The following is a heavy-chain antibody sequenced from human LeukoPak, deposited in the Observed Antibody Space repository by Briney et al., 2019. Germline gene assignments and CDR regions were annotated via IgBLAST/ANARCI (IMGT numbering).Heavy chain of an antibody. CDR2: INPNSGGT. D-gene: IGHD3-22*01. Sequence: ASVKVSCKASGCTFNGYYMHWVRQAPGQGLEWMGWINPNSGGTNYAQKFQGRVTMTRDTSISTAYMELSRLRSDDTAMYYCARGIQYYYHSGAYLDYWGQGTLVTVSS. CDR1: GCTFNGYY. CDR3: ARGIQYYYHSGAYLDY. J-gene: IGHJ4*02. V-gene: IGHV1-2*02.